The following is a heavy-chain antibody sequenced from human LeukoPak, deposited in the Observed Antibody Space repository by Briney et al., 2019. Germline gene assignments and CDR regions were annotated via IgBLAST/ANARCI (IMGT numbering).Heavy chain of an antibody. V-gene: IGHV4-38-2*02. CDR1: GYSISSGYY. CDR2: IYHSGRT. D-gene: IGHD6-6*01. Sequence: SETLSLTCTVSGYSISSGYYWGWIRQPPGKGLEWIGSIYHSGRTFYNPSLKSRVTISVDTSKNHFSLKLSSVTAADTAVYYCARIEYSSSCDYWGQGTLVTVSS. J-gene: IGHJ4*02. CDR3: ARIEYSSSCDY.